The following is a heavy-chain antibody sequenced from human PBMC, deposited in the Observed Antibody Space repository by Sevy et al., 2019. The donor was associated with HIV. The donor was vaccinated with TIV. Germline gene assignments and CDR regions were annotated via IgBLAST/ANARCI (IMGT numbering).Heavy chain of an antibody. V-gene: IGHV3-30*02. D-gene: IGHD2-8*01. CDR3: AKDWVRVYTPRAFDI. CDR1: GFIISDYG. Sequence: GGCLRLSCAASGFIISDYGMQCVRQAPGKGLEWVAFVRYDGSDKYYADSVKGRFTISRDNSKNTMYLQMYSLRLEDTAVYYCAKDWVRVYTPRAFDIWGQGTPVTVSS. J-gene: IGHJ3*02. CDR2: VRYDGSDK.